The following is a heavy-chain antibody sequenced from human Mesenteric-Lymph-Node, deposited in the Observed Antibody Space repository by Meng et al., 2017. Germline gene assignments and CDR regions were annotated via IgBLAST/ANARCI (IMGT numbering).Heavy chain of an antibody. CDR1: GYTFTDYD. CDR2: MIPNSGST. D-gene: IGHD2-8*02. J-gene: IGHJ4*02. CDR3: VRFKWRITGDFDY. Sequence: QVPMVQSVAEVKKPGASVKVACKTSGYTFTDYDINWVRQATGQGLEFMGWMIPNSGSTGYTQKFQGRISMTRDTSISTAYMELSNLRPEDMAVYYCVRFKWRITGDFDYWGQGTLVTVSS. V-gene: IGHV1-8*01.